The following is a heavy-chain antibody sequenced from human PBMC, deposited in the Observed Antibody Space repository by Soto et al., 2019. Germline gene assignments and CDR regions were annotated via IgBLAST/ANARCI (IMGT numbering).Heavy chain of an antibody. D-gene: IGHD6-13*01. CDR3: ARNLEQQLPKHYYYYGMDV. CDR2: IIPLLDTT. CDR1: GGTFSNDI. Sequence: GASVKVSCKTSGGTFSNDIITWVRQAPGQGLEWMGRIIPLLDTTNYAQKFQGRVTITADKSTGTAYMELNSLRSEDTAVYYCARNLEQQLPKHYYYYGMDVWGQGTTVTASS. V-gene: IGHV1-69*08. J-gene: IGHJ6*02.